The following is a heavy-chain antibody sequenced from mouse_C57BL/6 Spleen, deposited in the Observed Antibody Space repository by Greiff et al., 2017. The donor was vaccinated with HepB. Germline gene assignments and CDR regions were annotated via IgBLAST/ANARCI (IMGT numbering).Heavy chain of an antibody. V-gene: IGHV5-16*01. J-gene: IGHJ4*01. CDR1: GFTFSDYY. CDR2: INYDGSST. D-gene: IGHD2-3*01. Sequence: EVKLVESEGGLVQPGSSMKLSCTASGFTFSDYYMAWVRQVPEKGLEWVANINYDGSSTYYLDSLKSRFIISRDNAKNILYLQMSSLKSEDTATYYCARIYDGYPYAMDYWGQGTSVTVSS. CDR3: ARIYDGYPYAMDY.